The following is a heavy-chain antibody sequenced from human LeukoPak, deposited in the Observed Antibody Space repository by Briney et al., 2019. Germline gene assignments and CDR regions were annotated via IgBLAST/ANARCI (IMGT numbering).Heavy chain of an antibody. CDR3: ARRGSVAVAGTGHYYYYGMDV. CDR2: INSDGSST. CDR1: GFTFSSYW. V-gene: IGHV3-74*01. D-gene: IGHD6-19*01. Sequence: GGSLRLSCAASGFTFSSYWMHWVRQAPGKGLVWVSRINSDGSSTSHADSVKGRFTISRDNAKNTLYLQMNSLRAEDTAVYYCARRGSVAVAGTGHYYYYGMDVWGQGTTVTVSS. J-gene: IGHJ6*02.